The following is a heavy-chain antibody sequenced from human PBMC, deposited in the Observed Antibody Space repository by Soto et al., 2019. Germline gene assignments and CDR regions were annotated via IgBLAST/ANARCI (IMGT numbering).Heavy chain of an antibody. CDR2: ISADNGNT. J-gene: IGHJ6*02. V-gene: IGHV1-18*01. D-gene: IGHD3-10*01. CDR3: ARRNRGVNYYYYGMDV. Sequence: QVQLVQSGAEVKKPGASVKVSCKASGYTFTSYGISWVRQAPGQGLEWMGWISADNGNTNYAQKLQGRATMTTDTXTIXAYMELRSLRSDDTAVYYCARRNRGVNYYYYGMDVWGQETTVTVSS. CDR1: GYTFTSYG.